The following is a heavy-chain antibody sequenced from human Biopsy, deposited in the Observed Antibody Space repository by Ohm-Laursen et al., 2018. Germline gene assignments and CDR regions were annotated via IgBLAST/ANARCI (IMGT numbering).Heavy chain of an antibody. V-gene: IGHV4-39*01. CDR1: GGSISSSTTYY. CDR3: ARHPTGFWFDP. CDR2: IYNTETT. J-gene: IGHJ5*02. Sequence: GTLSLTCTVSGGSISSSTTYYWAWLRPPPGKGLEWIGSIYNTETTFYNPSLKSRVTISVATSTNQFSLKVSSVTAADTALYFCARHPTGFWFDPWGHGTLVTVSS.